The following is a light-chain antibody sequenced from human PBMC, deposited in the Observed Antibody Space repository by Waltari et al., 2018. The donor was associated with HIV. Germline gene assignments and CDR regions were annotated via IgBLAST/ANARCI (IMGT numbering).Light chain of an antibody. CDR1: QNINNW. J-gene: IGKJ1*01. Sequence: IQMTQSPSTLSASVGDRVTITCRASQNINNWLAWYQRKPGKAPSLLIYKASTLETGVPSRFSGRGSGTEFTLSITNLQPEDLATYYCQQYDTYWAFGQGTTVDLK. CDR3: QQYDTYWA. CDR2: KAS. V-gene: IGKV1-5*03.